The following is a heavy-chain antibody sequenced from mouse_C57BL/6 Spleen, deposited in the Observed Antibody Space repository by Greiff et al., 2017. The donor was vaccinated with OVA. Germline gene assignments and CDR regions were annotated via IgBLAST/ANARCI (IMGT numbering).Heavy chain of an antibody. Sequence: VQLKESGPELVKPGASVKMSCKASGYTFTDYNMHWVKQSHGKSLEWIGYINPNNGGTSYNQKFKGKATLTVNKSSSTAYMELRSLTSEDSAVYYCAPYAWFAYWGQGTLVTVSA. V-gene: IGHV1-22*01. CDR2: INPNNGGT. CDR1: GYTFTDYN. D-gene: IGHD1-1*01. CDR3: APYAWFAY. J-gene: IGHJ3*01.